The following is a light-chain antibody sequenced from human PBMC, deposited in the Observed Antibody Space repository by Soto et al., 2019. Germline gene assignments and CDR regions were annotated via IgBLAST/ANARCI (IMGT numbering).Light chain of an antibody. J-gene: IGKJ5*01. CDR1: QSISSY. V-gene: IGKV1-9*01. CDR2: AAS. CDR3: QQLNSYPRVT. Sequence: NQMTHSPSSLSASKGDRVTITCRASQSISSYLNWYQQKPGKAPKLLIYAASSLQSGVPSRFSGSGSGTEFTLTISSLQPEDFATYYCQQLNSYPRVTFGQGTRLEIK.